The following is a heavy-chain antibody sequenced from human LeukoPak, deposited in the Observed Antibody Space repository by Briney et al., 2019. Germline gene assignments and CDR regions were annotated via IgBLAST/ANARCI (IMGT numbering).Heavy chain of an antibody. D-gene: IGHD3-22*01. J-gene: IGHJ5*02. CDR3: ARLQASIYDSSGYYIPPFDP. CDR1: GGSISSSSYY. Sequence: SGTLSLTCTVSGGSISSSSYYWGWIRQPPGKGLEWIGSIYYSGSTYYNPSLKSRVTISVDTSKNQFSLKLSSVTAADTAAYYCARLQASIYDSSGYYIPPFDPWGQGTLVTVSS. CDR2: IYYSGST. V-gene: IGHV4-39*01.